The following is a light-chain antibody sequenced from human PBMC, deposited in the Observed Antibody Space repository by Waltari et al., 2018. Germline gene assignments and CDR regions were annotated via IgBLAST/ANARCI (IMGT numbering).Light chain of an antibody. V-gene: IGKV3-11*01. CDR1: QTISTY. CDR2: DAS. CDR3: QQRFTWPPFT. J-gene: IGKJ4*01. Sequence: IVVTQSPAALSLSPGERATLSCRASQTISTYLAWYQQKPGPAPRLLIYDASKRAPAIPVRFSCSGYGTDFTLTINSLEPEDFAVYYCQQRFTWPPFTFGGGTKIEIK.